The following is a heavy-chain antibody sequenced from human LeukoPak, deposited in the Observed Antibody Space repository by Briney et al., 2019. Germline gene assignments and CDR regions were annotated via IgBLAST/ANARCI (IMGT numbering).Heavy chain of an antibody. CDR2: ISSSSSYI. D-gene: IGHD3-9*01. Sequence: GGSLRLSCAASGFTFSSYAMSWVRQAPGKGLEWVSSISSSSSYIYYADSVKGRFTISRDNAKNSLYLQMDSLRAEDTAVYYCARDYYDILTGYLTGNDYWGQGTLVTVSS. V-gene: IGHV3-21*01. CDR1: GFTFSSYA. CDR3: ARDYYDILTGYLTGNDY. J-gene: IGHJ4*02.